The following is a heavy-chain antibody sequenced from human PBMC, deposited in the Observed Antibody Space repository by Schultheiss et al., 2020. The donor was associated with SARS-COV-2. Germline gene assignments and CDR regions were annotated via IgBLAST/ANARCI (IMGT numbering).Heavy chain of an antibody. CDR3: AKGTANYYYGMDV. CDR1: GFTFSSYS. J-gene: IGHJ6*02. V-gene: IGHV3-23*01. D-gene: IGHD5-18*01. Sequence: GGSLRLSCAASGFTFSSYSMNWVRQAPGKGLEWVSGISGSGGSTYYADSVKGRFTISRDNSKNTLYLQMNSLRAEDTAVYYCAKGTANYYYGMDVWGQGTTVTVSS. CDR2: ISGSGGST.